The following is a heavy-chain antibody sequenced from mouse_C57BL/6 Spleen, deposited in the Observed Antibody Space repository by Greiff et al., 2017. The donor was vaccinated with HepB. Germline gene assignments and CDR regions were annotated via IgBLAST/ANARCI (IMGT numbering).Heavy chain of an antibody. D-gene: IGHD2-5*01. J-gene: IGHJ2*01. CDR1: GYAFTNYL. V-gene: IGHV1-54*01. CDR2: INPGSGGT. CDR3: ARYGYSNYEYFDY. Sequence: QVQLQQSGAELVRPGTSVKVSCKASGYAFTNYLIEWVKQRPGQGLEWIGVINPGSGGTNYNEKFKGKATLTADKSSSTAYMQLSSLTSEDSAVYFCARYGYSNYEYFDYWGQGTTLTVSS.